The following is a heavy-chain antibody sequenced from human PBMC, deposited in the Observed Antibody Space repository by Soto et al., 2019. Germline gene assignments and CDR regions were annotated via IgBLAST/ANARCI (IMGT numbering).Heavy chain of an antibody. CDR1: GFTFSDYY. D-gene: IGHD2-2*01. Sequence: GGSLRLSCAASGFTFSDYYMSWIRQAPGKGLEWVSYISSSSSYTNYADSAKGRFTISRDNAKNSLYLQMNSLRAEDTAVYYCARVVVVPAAFDYWGQGTLVTVSS. J-gene: IGHJ4*02. CDR3: ARVVVVPAAFDY. V-gene: IGHV3-11*06. CDR2: ISSSSSYT.